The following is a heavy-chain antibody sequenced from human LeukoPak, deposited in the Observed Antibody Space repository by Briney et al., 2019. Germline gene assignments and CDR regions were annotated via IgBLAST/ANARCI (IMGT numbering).Heavy chain of an antibody. J-gene: IGHJ4*02. D-gene: IGHD6-19*01. CDR1: GFTFSSYA. V-gene: IGHV3-30-3*01. CDR2: ISYDGSNK. CDR3: ARDHGGSGWFGYFDY. Sequence: GGSLRLSCAASGFTFSSYAMHWVRQAPGKGLEWVAVISYDGSNKYYADSVKGRFTISRDNSKNTLYLQMNSLRAEDTAVYYCARDHGGSGWFGYFDYWGQGTLVTVSS.